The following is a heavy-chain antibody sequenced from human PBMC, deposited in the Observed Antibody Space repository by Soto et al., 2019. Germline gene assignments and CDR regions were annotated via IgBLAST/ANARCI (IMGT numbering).Heavy chain of an antibody. CDR2: IYPGDSDT. Sequence: GESLKISCKGSGYSFTSYWIGWVRQMPGKGLERTGIIYPGDSDTRYSPSIQGQITISADKSITTTYLQWSSLKASDTAIYYCARLFDTSGWYDYWGQGTLVTVSS. CDR1: GYSFTSYW. V-gene: IGHV5-51*01. D-gene: IGHD6-19*01. CDR3: ARLFDTSGWYDY. J-gene: IGHJ4*02.